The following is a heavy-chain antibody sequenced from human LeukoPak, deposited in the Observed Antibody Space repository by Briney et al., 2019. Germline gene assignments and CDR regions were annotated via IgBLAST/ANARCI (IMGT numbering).Heavy chain of an antibody. J-gene: IGHJ4*02. D-gene: IGHD1-26*01. Sequence: GGSLRLSCAASGFTFSSYAMSWVRQAPGKGLEWVSAISGSGGSTYYADSVKGRFTISRDNSKNTLYLQMNSLRAEDTAVYYCAKDWELYFRGGVFDYWGQGTLVTVSS. CDR3: AKDWELYFRGGVFDY. V-gene: IGHV3-23*01. CDR2: ISGSGGST. CDR1: GFTFSSYA.